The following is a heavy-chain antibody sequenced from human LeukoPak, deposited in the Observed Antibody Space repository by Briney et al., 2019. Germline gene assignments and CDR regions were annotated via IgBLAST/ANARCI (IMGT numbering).Heavy chain of an antibody. V-gene: IGHV4-30-4*01. CDR1: GGSISSGDYY. Sequence: SQTLSLTCTVSGGSISSGDYYWSWIRQPPGKGLEWIGYIYYSGSTYYNPSLKSRVTISVDTSKNQFSLKLSSVTAADTAVCYCARARRITMVRGVWGVDYWGQGTLVTVSS. D-gene: IGHD3-10*01. CDR2: IYYSGST. J-gene: IGHJ4*02. CDR3: ARARRITMVRGVWGVDY.